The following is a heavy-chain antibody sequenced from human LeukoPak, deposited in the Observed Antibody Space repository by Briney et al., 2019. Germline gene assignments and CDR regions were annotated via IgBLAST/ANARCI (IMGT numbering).Heavy chain of an antibody. CDR1: GYTFTGYY. Sequence: ASVKVSCKASGYTFTGYYMHWVRQAPGQGLEWMGRIDPNSGGTSYAQNFQGRVTMTRDTSTSTAYMDLTRLTSDDTAVYYCARDASVSADYWGQGTLVTVSS. CDR2: IDPNSGGT. V-gene: IGHV1-2*06. CDR3: ARDASVSADY. D-gene: IGHD5/OR15-5a*01. J-gene: IGHJ4*02.